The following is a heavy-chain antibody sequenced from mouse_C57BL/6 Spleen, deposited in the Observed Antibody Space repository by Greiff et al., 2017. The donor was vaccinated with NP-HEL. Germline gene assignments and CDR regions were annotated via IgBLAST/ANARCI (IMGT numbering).Heavy chain of an antibody. J-gene: IGHJ2*01. D-gene: IGHD1-1*01. V-gene: IGHV1-39*01. Sequence: VQLQQSGPELVKPGASVKISCKASGYSFTDYNMNWVKQRNGKSLEWIGVINPNYGTTSYNQKFKGKATLTVDKSSSTAYMQLNSLTSEDSAVYYCARIITTVESPYYFDYWGQGTTLTVSS. CDR2: INPNYGTT. CDR3: ARIITTVESPYYFDY. CDR1: GYSFTDYN.